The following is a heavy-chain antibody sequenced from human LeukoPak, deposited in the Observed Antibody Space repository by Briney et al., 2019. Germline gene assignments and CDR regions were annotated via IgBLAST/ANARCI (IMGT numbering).Heavy chain of an antibody. J-gene: IGHJ6*02. CDR3: ARDNRYLDPGVYYYYGMDV. CDR1: GFTFSSYS. V-gene: IGHV3-21*04. CDR2: ISSSSSYI. D-gene: IGHD2/OR15-2a*01. Sequence: PGGSLRLSCAASGFTFSSYSMNWVRQAPGKGLEWVSSISSSSSYIYYADSVKGRFTISRDNAKNSLYLQMNSLRAEDTAVYYCARDNRYLDPGVYYYYGMDVWGQGTTVTVSS.